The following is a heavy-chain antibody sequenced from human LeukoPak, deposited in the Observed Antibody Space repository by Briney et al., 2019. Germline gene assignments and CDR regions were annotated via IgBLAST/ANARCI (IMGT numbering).Heavy chain of an antibody. V-gene: IGHV4-39*01. D-gene: IGHD1-26*01. CDR2: IYYSGST. J-gene: IGHJ3*02. Sequence: SETLSLTYTVSGGSISSSSYYWGWIRQPPGKGLEWIGSIYYSGSTYYNPSLKSRVTISVDTSKNQFSLKLSSVTAADTAVYYCARLPSGSGSGERNAFDIWGQGTMVTVSS. CDR3: ARLPSGSGSGERNAFDI. CDR1: GGSISSSSYY.